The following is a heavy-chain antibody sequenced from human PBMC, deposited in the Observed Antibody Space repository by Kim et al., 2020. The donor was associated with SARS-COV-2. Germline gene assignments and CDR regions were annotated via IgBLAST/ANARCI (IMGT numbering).Heavy chain of an antibody. V-gene: IGHV3-30*18. CDR2: ISYDGSKT. J-gene: IGHJ4*01. CDR3: AKDQAHYDILQGLDY. D-gene: IGHD3-9*01. Sequence: GGSLRLSCATFGFTFSTYAMHWVRQAPGKGLEYVALISYDGSKTYYGDSVKGRFTISRENSKNTLSMQMNSLRAEDTAGYYCAKDQAHYDILQGLDYWG. CDR1: GFTFSTYA.